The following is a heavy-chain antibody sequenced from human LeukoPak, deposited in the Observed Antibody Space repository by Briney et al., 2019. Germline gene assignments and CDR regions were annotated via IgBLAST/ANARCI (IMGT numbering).Heavy chain of an antibody. CDR3: ARAGDSGSYWGDDAFDI. V-gene: IGHV1-8*02. CDR1: GYTFTGYY. D-gene: IGHD1-26*01. Sequence: GASVKVSCKASGYTFTGYYMHWVRQAPGQGLEWMGWMNPNSGNTGYAQKFQGRVTMTRNTSISTAYMELSSLRSEDTAVYYCARAGDSGSYWGDDAFDIWGQGTMVTVSS. J-gene: IGHJ3*02. CDR2: MNPNSGNT.